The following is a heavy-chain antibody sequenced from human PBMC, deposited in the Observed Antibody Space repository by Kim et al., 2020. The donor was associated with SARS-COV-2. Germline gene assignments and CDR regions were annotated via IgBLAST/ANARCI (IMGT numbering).Heavy chain of an antibody. CDR3: ARDPPGQWLGHDAFDI. D-gene: IGHD6-19*01. V-gene: IGHV3-30*01. J-gene: IGHJ3*02. Sequence: DSVKSRFTISRDNSKNKLYLQLNSLRAEDTAVYYLARDPPGQWLGHDAFDIWGKGTMVTVSS.